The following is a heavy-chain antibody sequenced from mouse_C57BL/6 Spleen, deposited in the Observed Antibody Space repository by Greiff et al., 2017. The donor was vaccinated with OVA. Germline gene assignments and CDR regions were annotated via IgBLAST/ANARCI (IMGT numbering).Heavy chain of an antibody. CDR1: GFTFSDYG. CDR3: ARRDYAMDY. V-gene: IGHV5-17*01. J-gene: IGHJ4*01. Sequence: EVKLMESGGGLVKPGGSLKLSCAASGFTFSDYGMHWVRQAPEKGLEWVAYISSGSSTIYYADTVKGRFTISRDNAKNTLFLQMTSLRYEDTAMYYCARRDYAMDYWGQGTSVTVSS. CDR2: ISSGSSTI.